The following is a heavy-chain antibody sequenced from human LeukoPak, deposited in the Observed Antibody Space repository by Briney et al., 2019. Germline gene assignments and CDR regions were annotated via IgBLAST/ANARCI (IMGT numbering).Heavy chain of an antibody. CDR3: ARDQYYDSKGWFDP. D-gene: IGHD3-22*01. Sequence: GASVKVSCKASGYTFSSYGINWVRQAPGQGLEWMGWISVFNGNTNYAQKLQGRVTMTTDTSTSTAYMELRSLRSDDTAVYYCARDQYYDSKGWFDPWGQGTLVTVSS. CDR1: GYTFSSYG. V-gene: IGHV1-18*01. CDR2: ISVFNGNT. J-gene: IGHJ5*02.